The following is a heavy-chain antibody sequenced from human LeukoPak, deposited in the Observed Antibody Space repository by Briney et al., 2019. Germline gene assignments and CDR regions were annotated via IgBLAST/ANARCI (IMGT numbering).Heavy chain of an antibody. Sequence: PGGSLRLSCAASGFTFSSYEMNWVRQAPGKGLEWVSYISSSGSTIYYADSVKGRFTISGDNAKNSLYLQMNSLRAEDTAVYYCATIAGSYYVFGYWGQGTLVTVSS. CDR2: ISSSGSTI. D-gene: IGHD3-10*01. V-gene: IGHV3-48*03. CDR3: ATIAGSYYVFGY. CDR1: GFTFSSYE. J-gene: IGHJ4*02.